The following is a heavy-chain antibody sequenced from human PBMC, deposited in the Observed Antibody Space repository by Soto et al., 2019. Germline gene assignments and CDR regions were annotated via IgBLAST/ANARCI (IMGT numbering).Heavy chain of an antibody. CDR2: ISSGGST. J-gene: IGHJ4*02. D-gene: IGHD3-3*01. Sequence: EVQLVESGGGLVQPGGSLRLSCAASGFTVSSFYMTWVRQAPGKGLQWVAVISSGGSTYYAASVKGRFTISRDNSKNTLYLEMNSLRAEDTAVYYCARDTFGGAYDFLHGGQGTLVTGTS. V-gene: IGHV3-66*01. CDR3: ARDTFGGAYDFLH. CDR1: GFTVSSFY.